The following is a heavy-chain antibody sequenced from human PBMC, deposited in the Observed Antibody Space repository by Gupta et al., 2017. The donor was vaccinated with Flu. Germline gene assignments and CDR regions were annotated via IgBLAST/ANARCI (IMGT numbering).Heavy chain of an antibody. CDR2: IIPIFGTA. J-gene: IGHJ4*02. D-gene: IGHD4-17*01. Sequence: GGIIPIFGTANYAQKFQGRVTITADESTSTAYMELSSLRSEDTAVYYCARESGQSLPLRHDYGDYRGSCFDYWGQGTLVTVSS. V-gene: IGHV1-69*01. CDR3: ARESGQSLPLRHDYGDYRGSCFDY.